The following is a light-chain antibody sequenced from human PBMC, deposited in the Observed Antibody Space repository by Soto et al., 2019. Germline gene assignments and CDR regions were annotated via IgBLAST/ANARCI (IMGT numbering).Light chain of an antibody. CDR2: DVS. J-gene: IGKJ1*01. Sequence: DIQMTQSPSTLSASVGDRVTITCRASQSVRGSLAWYQQQPGKAPKLLIYDVSNLESGVPSRFSAFGSGTEFTLSISSMQTDDLGNYYCQQFYMGWTFGQGTKV. V-gene: IGKV1-5*01. CDR3: QQFYMGWT. CDR1: QSVRGS.